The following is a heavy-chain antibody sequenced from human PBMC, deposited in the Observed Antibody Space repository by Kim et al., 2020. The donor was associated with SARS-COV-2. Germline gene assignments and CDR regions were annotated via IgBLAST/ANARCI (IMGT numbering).Heavy chain of an antibody. Sequence: ASVKVSCKASGYTFTSYGISWVRQAPGQGLEWLGWISAYNGNTNYAQKLQGRVTMTTDTSTSTAYMELRSLRSDDTAVYDCARDSSGWYRYYYMDVWGKGTTVTVSS. D-gene: IGHD6-19*01. CDR1: GYTFTSYG. J-gene: IGHJ6*03. CDR2: ISAYNGNT. V-gene: IGHV1-18*01. CDR3: ARDSSGWYRYYYMDV.